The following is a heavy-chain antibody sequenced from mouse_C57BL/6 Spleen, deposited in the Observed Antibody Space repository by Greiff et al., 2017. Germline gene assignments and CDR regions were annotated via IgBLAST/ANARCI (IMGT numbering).Heavy chain of an antibody. CDR1: GFTFSDYG. J-gene: IGHJ4*01. CDR2: ISSGSSTI. CDR3: ARRKDDYGGGYAMDY. Sequence: EVKLMESGGGLVKPGGSLKLSCAASGFTFSDYGMHWVRQAPEKGLEWVVYISSGSSTIYYADTVKGRFTISRDNAKNTLFLQMTSLRSEDTAMYYCARRKDDYGGGYAMDYWGQGTSVTVSS. D-gene: IGHD2-4*01. V-gene: IGHV5-17*01.